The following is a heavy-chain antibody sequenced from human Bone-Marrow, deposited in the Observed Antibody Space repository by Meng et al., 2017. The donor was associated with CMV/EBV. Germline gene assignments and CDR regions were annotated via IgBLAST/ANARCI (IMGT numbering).Heavy chain of an antibody. V-gene: IGHV1-8*01. CDR2: MNPNSGNT. D-gene: IGHD6-19*01. Sequence: ASVKVSCKASGYTFTSYDINWVRQATGQGLEWMGWMNPNSGNTGYAQKFQGRVTMTRNTSISTAYMELSSLRSEDTAVYYCARAGSSGWDYYYYGMDVWVQGTTVTAP. J-gene: IGHJ6*02. CDR1: GYTFTSYD. CDR3: ARAGSSGWDYYYYGMDV.